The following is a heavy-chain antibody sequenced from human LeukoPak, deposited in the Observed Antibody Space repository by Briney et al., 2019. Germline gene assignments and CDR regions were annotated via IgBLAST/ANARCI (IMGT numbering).Heavy chain of an antibody. V-gene: IGHV1-18*01. D-gene: IGHD3-3*01. J-gene: IGHJ4*02. Sequence: GASVKVSCKASGYTFTSYGISWVRQAPGQGLEWMGWISAYNGNTNYAQKLQGRVTMTTDTSTSTAYMELRSLRSDDTAVYYCARVGSYDFWSGPRDYWGQGTLVTVSS. CDR2: ISAYNGNT. CDR1: GYTFTSYG. CDR3: ARVGSYDFWSGPRDY.